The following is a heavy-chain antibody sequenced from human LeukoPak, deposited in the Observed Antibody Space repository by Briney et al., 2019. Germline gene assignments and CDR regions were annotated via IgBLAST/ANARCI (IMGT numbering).Heavy chain of an antibody. V-gene: IGHV4-59*11. CDR3: ARESYSSSYLFDF. CDR1: GGSISSHY. CDR2: IYYSGST. D-gene: IGHD6-6*01. Sequence: SETLSLTCTVSGGSISSHYWSWIRQPPGKGLEWIAYIYYSGSTNYNPSLKSRVTISVDTSKKQFSLKLSSVTAADTAVYYCARESYSSSYLFDFWGQGTLVTVSS. J-gene: IGHJ4*02.